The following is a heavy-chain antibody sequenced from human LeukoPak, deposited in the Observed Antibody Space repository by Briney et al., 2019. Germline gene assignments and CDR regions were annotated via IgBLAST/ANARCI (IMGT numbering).Heavy chain of an antibody. CDR3: ARVPLSRFSVGATDYFDY. Sequence: PGGSLRLSCAASGFTFDDYAMHWVRQAPGKGLEWVSGISWNSGSIGYADSVKGRFTISRDNAKNSLYLQMNSLRAEDTAVYYCARVPLSRFSVGATDYFDYWGQGTLVTVSS. CDR1: GFTFDDYA. V-gene: IGHV3-9*01. CDR2: ISWNSGSI. D-gene: IGHD1-26*01. J-gene: IGHJ4*02.